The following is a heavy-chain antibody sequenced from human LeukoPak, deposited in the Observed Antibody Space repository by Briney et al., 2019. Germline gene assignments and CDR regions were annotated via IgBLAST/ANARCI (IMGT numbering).Heavy chain of an antibody. D-gene: IGHD6-13*01. J-gene: IGHJ4*02. CDR1: GYNFSNYG. Sequence: GESLKISCKGSGYNFSNYGIGWVRQMPGKGLEWMGLIDPGDSHAVYSPSFQGQVTISADKSISAAYLQWSSLKASDTAMYYCARHGVGAGLAAAYIWGQGTLLTVSS. V-gene: IGHV5-51*01. CDR2: IDPGDSHA. CDR3: ARHGVGAGLAAAYI.